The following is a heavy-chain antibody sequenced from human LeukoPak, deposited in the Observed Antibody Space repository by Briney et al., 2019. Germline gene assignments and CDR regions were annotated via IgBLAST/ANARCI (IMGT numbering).Heavy chain of an antibody. V-gene: IGHV4-4*07. Sequence: PSETLSLTCTVSGGSISSYYWSWIRQPAGKGLEWIGSIYHSGSTYYNPSLKSRVTISVDTSKNQFSLKLSSVTAADTAVYYCARDPLGSSKYYFDYWGQGTLVTVSS. D-gene: IGHD6-13*01. CDR3: ARDPLGSSKYYFDY. J-gene: IGHJ4*02. CDR2: IYHSGST. CDR1: GGSISSYY.